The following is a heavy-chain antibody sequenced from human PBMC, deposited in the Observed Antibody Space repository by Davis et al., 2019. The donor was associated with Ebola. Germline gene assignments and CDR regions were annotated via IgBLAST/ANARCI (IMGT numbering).Heavy chain of an antibody. CDR3: ARHAGYSSAWVY. CDR2: IYYSGST. V-gene: IGHV4-59*08. J-gene: IGHJ4*02. D-gene: IGHD6-25*01. CDR1: GGSISSYY. Sequence: MPSETLSLTCTVSGGSISSYYWSWIRQPPGKGLEWIGYIYYSGSTNYNPSLKSRVTISVDTSKNHFSLRLSSVTAADTAVYYCARHAGYSSAWVYWGQGTLVTVSS.